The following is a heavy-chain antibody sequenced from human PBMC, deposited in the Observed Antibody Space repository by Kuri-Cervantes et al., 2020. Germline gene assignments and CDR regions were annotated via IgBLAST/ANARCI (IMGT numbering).Heavy chain of an antibody. V-gene: IGHV4-34*01. J-gene: IGHJ5*02. D-gene: IGHD6-13*01. Sequence: SETLSLTCAVYGGSFSGYYWSWIRQPPGKGLEWIEEINHSGSTNYNPSLKSRVTISVDTSKNQFSLKLSSVTAADTAVYYCASTVAAAGQNWFDPWGQGTLVTVSS. CDR2: INHSGST. CDR1: GGSFSGYY. CDR3: ASTVAAAGQNWFDP.